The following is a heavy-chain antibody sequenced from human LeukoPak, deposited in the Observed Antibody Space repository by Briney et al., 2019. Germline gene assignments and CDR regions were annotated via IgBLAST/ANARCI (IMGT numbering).Heavy chain of an antibody. CDR3: ARDQYYFDSSGYYFKY. V-gene: IGHV3-11*04. J-gene: IGHJ4*02. CDR1: GFTFSDYY. D-gene: IGHD3-22*01. CDR2: ISGSGSSSGTSGSII. Sequence: GGSLRLSCAASGFTFSDYYMSWIRQAPGKGLEWISYISGSGSSSGTSGSIIYYADSVKGRFTISRDNAKNSLYLQMNSLRAEDTAVYYCARDQYYFDSSGYYFKYWGQGTLVTVSS.